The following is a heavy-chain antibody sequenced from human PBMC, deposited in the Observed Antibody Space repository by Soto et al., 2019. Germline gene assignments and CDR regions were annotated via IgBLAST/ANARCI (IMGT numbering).Heavy chain of an antibody. J-gene: IGHJ4*02. CDR1: GFTFSSYA. V-gene: IGHV3-23*01. CDR3: PQPGMFIHCPRVGAGVFDY. CDR2: ISGSGGST. D-gene: IGHD1-26*01. Sequence: GGSLRLSCAASGFTFSSYAMSWVRQAPGKGLEWVSAISGSGGSTYYADSVKGRFIISRDNSKNKLYLQMNSLRAEDTALYYRPQPGMFIHCPRVGAGVFDYWGQGTMVTVSS.